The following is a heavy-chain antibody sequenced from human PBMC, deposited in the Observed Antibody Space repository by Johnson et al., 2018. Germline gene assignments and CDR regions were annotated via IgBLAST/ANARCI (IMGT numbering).Heavy chain of an antibody. CDR3: ARDGSGWTHNAFDI. CDR1: GFTFRSYT. V-gene: IGHV3-48*01. D-gene: IGHD6-19*01. Sequence: EQLLESGGGLVQHGGSLRLCCAASGFTFRSYTMNWVRQAPGKGLEWISYISSNSSTIYYADSVKGRLTISRDNAKNSLYLHMNTLRADDTAVYYCARDGSGWTHNAFDIWGQGTMVTVSS. CDR2: ISSNSSTI. J-gene: IGHJ3*02.